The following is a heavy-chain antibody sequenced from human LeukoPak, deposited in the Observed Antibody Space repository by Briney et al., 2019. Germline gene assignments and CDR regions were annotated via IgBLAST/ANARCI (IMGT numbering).Heavy chain of an antibody. D-gene: IGHD4-17*01. CDR3: AKEVSRVTTFYFDY. J-gene: IGHJ4*02. Sequence: GGSLRLSCAASGFTFSSYAMNWVRQAPGKGLEWVSAISGSGAGTYYADSVKGRFTISRDNSKNTLYLQMNSLRAEDAAVYYCAKEVSRVTTFYFDYWGQGTLVTVSS. CDR1: GFTFSSYA. CDR2: ISGSGAGT. V-gene: IGHV3-23*01.